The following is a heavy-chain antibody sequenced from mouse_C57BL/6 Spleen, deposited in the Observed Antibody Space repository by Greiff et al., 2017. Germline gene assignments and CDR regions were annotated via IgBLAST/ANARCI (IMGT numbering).Heavy chain of an antibody. D-gene: IGHD4-1*01. CDR3: TRSGNYFDY. CDR2: IDPETGGT. CDR1: GYTFTDYE. Sequence: VQLQQSGAELVRPGASVTLSCKASGYTFTDYEMHWVKQTPVHGLEWTGAIDPETGGTAYNQKFKGKAILTADKSSSTAYMELRSLTSEDSAVYYCTRSGNYFDYWGQGTTLTVSS. V-gene: IGHV1-15*01. J-gene: IGHJ2*01.